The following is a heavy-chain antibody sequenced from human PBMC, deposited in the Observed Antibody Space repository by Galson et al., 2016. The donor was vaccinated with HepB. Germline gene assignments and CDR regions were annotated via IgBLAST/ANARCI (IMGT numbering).Heavy chain of an antibody. Sequence: SLRLSCAASGFTFGDYAMSWFRQAPGMGLEWVGFIRSKTYGATTEYAASVKGRFSISRDDSNSIAYLQMNSLKTEDTAVYYCSRATKLCYYDSSGYGYWGQGTLVTVSS. CDR2: IRSKTYGATT. CDR3: SRATKLCYYDSSGYGY. CDR1: GFTFGDYA. J-gene: IGHJ4*02. D-gene: IGHD3-22*01. V-gene: IGHV3-49*03.